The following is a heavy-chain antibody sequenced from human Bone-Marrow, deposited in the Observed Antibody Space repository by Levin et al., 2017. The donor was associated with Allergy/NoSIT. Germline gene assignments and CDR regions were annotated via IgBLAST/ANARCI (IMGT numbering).Heavy chain of an antibody. V-gene: IGHV3-30*04. CDR1: GFTFSSYA. D-gene: IGHD2-2*01. Sequence: QTGGSLRLSCAASGFTFSSYAMHWVRQAPGKGLEWVAVISYDGSNKYYADSVKGRFTISRDNSKNTMYLQMNSLRAEETAVYYCAGGALGSSRTSCWFDPWGQGTLVTVS. CDR2: ISYDGSNK. CDR3: AGGALGSSRTSCWFDP. J-gene: IGHJ5*02.